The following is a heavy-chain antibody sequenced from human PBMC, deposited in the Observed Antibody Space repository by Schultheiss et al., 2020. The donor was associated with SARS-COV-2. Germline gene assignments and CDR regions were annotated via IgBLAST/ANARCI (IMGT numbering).Heavy chain of an antibody. V-gene: IGHV3-48*04. CDR3: ARDNCYYGSGSSYYYYGMDV. Sequence: GGSLRLSCAASGFTFSSYGMHWVRQAPGKGLEWVSYISSSGSTIYYADSVKGRFTISRDNSKNTLYLQMNSLRAEDTAVYYCARDNCYYGSGSSYYYYGMDVWGQGTTVTVSS. J-gene: IGHJ6*02. D-gene: IGHD3-10*01. CDR1: GFTFSSYG. CDR2: ISSSGSTI.